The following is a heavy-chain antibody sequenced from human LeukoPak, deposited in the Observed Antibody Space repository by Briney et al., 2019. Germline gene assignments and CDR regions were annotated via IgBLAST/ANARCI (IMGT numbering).Heavy chain of an antibody. CDR2: IYYSGST. V-gene: IGHV4-39*07. CDR1: GGSISSSDYY. Sequence: SETLSLTCTVSGGSISSSDYYWGWIRQPPGKGLEWIGSIYYSGSTYYNPSLKSRVTISVDTSKNQFSLKLSSVTAADTAVYYCARVVILWWELSNFDYWGQGTLVTVSS. J-gene: IGHJ4*02. D-gene: IGHD1-26*01. CDR3: ARVVILWWELSNFDY.